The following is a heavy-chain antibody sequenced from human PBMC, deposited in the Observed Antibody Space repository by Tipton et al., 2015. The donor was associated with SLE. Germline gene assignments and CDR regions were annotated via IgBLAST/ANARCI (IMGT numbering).Heavy chain of an antibody. V-gene: IGHV3-21*03. CDR3: TTILPKPGYSIYDFWSGYFDY. CDR2: ISRSSSYI. D-gene: IGHD3-3*01. J-gene: IGHJ4*02. CDR1: GFTFSSYS. Sequence: LSLTCAASGFTFSSYSMNWVRQAPGKGLEWVSSISRSSSYIYYADSVKGRFTISRDNAKNSLYLQLNSLKTEDTAVYYCTTILPKPGYSIYDFWSGYFDYWGQGTLVTVSS.